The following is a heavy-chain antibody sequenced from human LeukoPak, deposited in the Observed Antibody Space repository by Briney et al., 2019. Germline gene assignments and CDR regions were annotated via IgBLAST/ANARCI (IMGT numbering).Heavy chain of an antibody. J-gene: IGHJ4*02. V-gene: IGHV6-1*01. CDR3: ARGGYHAYYLDY. Sequence: SQTLSLTCAISGDSVSRNTAAWNWIRHSPSRGLEWLGRTYYRSKWYNDYALSVRSRIIINPDTSKNQFSLQLNSVIPEDTAVYYCARGGYHAYYLDYWGQGSLVTVSS. D-gene: IGHD5-18*01. CDR2: TYYRSKWYN. CDR1: GDSVSRNTAA.